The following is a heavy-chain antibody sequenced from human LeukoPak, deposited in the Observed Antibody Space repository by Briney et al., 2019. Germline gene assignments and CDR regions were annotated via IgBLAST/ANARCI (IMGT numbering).Heavy chain of an antibody. CDR2: IKHDGSVK. Sequence: PGGSLRLSCAASGFTFSSYGMNWVRQAPGKGLEWVANIKHDGSVKYYVDSVKGRFTISRDNAMQSLYLQMNSLRAEDTAVYYCAGGVSYWGRGTLVTVSS. J-gene: IGHJ4*02. CDR3: AGGVSY. CDR1: GFTFSSYG. V-gene: IGHV3-7*04.